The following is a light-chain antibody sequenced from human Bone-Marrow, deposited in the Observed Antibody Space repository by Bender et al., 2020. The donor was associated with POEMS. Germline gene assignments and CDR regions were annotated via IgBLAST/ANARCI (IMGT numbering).Light chain of an antibody. J-gene: IGLJ1*01. V-gene: IGLV2-23*01. CDR3: CFKNV. CDR1: SSYIF. Sequence: QSALTQPASVSGSPGQSITLSCTGISSYIFVSWYQFHPGKAPKLILFEGSQRPSGVSHRFSGSASDNTASLTISGLQAEDEADYYCCFKNVFGTGTKVTVL. CDR2: EGS.